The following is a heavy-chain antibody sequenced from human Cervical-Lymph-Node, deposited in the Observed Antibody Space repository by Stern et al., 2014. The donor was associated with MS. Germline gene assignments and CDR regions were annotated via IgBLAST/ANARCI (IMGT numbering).Heavy chain of an antibody. J-gene: IGHJ3*02. CDR1: GFTFDDFG. CDR2: INWNSGAI. D-gene: IGHD6-13*01. CDR3: AKPNIATGGFDYDAFEI. V-gene: IGHV3-9*01. Sequence: EVHLVESGGGLVQPGRSLRLSCAASGFTFDDFGMHWVRQAPGKGLEWVSGINWNSGAIGYADSVKGRFTISRDNAKNSLYLQMTSLRLEDTALYYCAKPNIATGGFDYDAFEIWGQGTMVTVSS.